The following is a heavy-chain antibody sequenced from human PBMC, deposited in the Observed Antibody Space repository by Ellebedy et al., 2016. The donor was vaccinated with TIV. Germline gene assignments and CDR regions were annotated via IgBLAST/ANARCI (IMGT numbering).Heavy chain of an antibody. V-gene: IGHV4-39*01. D-gene: IGHD2-15*01. CDR1: GGSISSSSYY. Sequence: GSLRLSXTVSGGSISSSSYYWGWIRQPPGKGLEWIGSIYYSGSTYYNPSLKSRVTISVDTSKNQFSLKLSSVTAADTAVYYCAREVYCSGGSCYSVTVNNWFDPWGQGTLVTVSS. CDR2: IYYSGST. J-gene: IGHJ5*02. CDR3: AREVYCSGGSCYSVTVNNWFDP.